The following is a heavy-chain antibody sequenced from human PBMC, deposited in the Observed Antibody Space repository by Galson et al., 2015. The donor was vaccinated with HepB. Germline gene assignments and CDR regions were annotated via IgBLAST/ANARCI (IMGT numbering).Heavy chain of an antibody. Sequence: SVKVSCKASGYTFTSYDINWVRQATGQGLEWMGWMNPNSGNTGYAQKFQGRVTMTRNTSISTAYMELSSLRSEDTAVYYCASWDTAMVRMDVWGQGTTVTVSS. CDR1: GYTFTSYD. D-gene: IGHD5-18*01. J-gene: IGHJ6*02. V-gene: IGHV1-8*01. CDR3: ASWDTAMVRMDV. CDR2: MNPNSGNT.